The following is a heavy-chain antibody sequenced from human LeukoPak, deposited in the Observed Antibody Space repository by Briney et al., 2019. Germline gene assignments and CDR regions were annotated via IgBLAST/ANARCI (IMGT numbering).Heavy chain of an antibody. D-gene: IGHD1-26*01. V-gene: IGHV3-21*01. CDR2: ISSSSSYI. Sequence: GGSLRLSCAASGFTFSSYSMNWVRQAPGKGLEWVSSISSSSSYIYYADSVKGRFTISRDNAKNSLYLQMNSLRAEDTAVYYCARGSGSYGGGAFDIWGQGTMVTVSS. CDR1: GFTFSSYS. J-gene: IGHJ3*02. CDR3: ARGSGSYGGGAFDI.